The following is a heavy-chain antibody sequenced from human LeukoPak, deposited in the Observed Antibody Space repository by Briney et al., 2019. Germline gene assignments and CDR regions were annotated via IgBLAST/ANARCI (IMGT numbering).Heavy chain of an antibody. CDR3: TRDADGDYEVVDY. CDR1: GFTFGDYG. CDR2: IRSKAYGGTT. D-gene: IGHD4-17*01. V-gene: IGHV3-49*03. Sequence: GGSLRLSCIASGFTFGDYGMSWFRQAPGKGLEWIGFIRSKAYGGTTEYAASVKGRFTISRDDSKSIAYLQMNSLKTEDTAVYYCTRDADGDYEVVDYWGQGTLVIVSS. J-gene: IGHJ4*02.